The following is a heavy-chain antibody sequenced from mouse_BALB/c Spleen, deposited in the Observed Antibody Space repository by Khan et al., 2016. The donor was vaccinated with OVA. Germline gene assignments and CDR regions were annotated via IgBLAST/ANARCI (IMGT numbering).Heavy chain of an antibody. CDR3: ARKGYGNYAFAY. D-gene: IGHD2-10*02. V-gene: IGHV1-80*01. CDR2: IYPGDGDT. Sequence: QVQLQQSGAGLVRPGSSVKISCKASGYAFSNYWMNWVKQRPGQGLEWIGQIYPGDGDTNYNGKFKGKATLTADKSSSTAYMQLSSLTSEDSAVYFCARKGYGNYAFAYWGQGTLVTVSA. CDR1: GYAFSNYW. J-gene: IGHJ3*01.